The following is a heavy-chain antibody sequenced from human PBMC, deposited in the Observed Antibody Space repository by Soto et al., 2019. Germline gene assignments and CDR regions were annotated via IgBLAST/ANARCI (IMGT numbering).Heavy chain of an antibody. J-gene: IGHJ1*01. Sequence: QVQLVQSGAEVKKPGSSLKVSCNASGGTFNNFAVYWVRQAPGQGLEWMGRVVPFFGSSTYAEKFEDRVSMTVDESTATAYLDLRSLTSEDTAVYYCATVDYDARGYFQHWGQGTLITVS. CDR1: GGTFNNFA. V-gene: IGHV1-69*01. CDR2: VVPFFGSS. CDR3: ATVDYDARGYFQH. D-gene: IGHD4-17*01.